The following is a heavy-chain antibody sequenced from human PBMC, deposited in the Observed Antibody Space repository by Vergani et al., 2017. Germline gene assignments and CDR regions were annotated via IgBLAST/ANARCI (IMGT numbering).Heavy chain of an antibody. CDR2: VDPEDGET. CDR1: GYTFTDHY. CDR3: ATPQTVTTGGMEV. Sequence: EVQLVQSGAEVKKPGATMKISCKVSGYTFTDHYMHWVKQAPGKGLEWMGRVDPEDGETIYAEKFKGRVTIAADTSTDTAHLELSSLRSDDTAVYYCATPQTVTTGGMEVWGKGTTVIVSS. V-gene: IGHV1-69-2*01. D-gene: IGHD4-17*01. J-gene: IGHJ6*04.